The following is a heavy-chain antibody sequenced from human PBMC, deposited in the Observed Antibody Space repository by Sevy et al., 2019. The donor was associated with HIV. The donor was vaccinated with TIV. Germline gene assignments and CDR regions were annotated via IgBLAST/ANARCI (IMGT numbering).Heavy chain of an antibody. CDR2: ISVYNGKK. J-gene: IGHJ5*02. V-gene: IGHV1-18*01. CDR1: GYTFTSFG. CDR3: ARRRAFDFDTSGFQSP. D-gene: IGHD3-22*01. Sequence: ASVKVSCKASGYTFTSFGISWVRQAPGQGLEWVGWISVYNGKKSYAQKFQGRVTMTTDTSTNTAYMELRSLRFDDTAVYYCARRRAFDFDTSGFQSPWGQGTLVTVSS.